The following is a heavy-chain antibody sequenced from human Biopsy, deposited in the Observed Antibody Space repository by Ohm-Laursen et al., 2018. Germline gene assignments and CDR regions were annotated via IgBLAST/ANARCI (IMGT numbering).Heavy chain of an antibody. CDR1: VDSVTKYY. V-gene: IGHV4-59*02. D-gene: IGHD4-11*01. Sequence: TLSLTRAVSVDSVTKYYWSWIRQPPGKGLEWIGHIYYSVMTNYNPSLQSRVSISVDTSKNQVSLTLSSVTAADTAVYYCARDSGILNYGNFEYYHYYGMDVWGQGTKVTVSS. CDR3: ARDSGILNYGNFEYYHYYGMDV. CDR2: IYYSVMT. J-gene: IGHJ6*02.